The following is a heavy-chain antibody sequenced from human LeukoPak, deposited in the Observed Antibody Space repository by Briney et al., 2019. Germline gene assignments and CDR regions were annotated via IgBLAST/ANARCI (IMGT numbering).Heavy chain of an antibody. D-gene: IGHD6-13*01. CDR3: ARGGSSQSVDY. Sequence: SETLSLTCSVSGGSISSSDYYWGWIRQPPGKGLEWIGTMFYNGATKTNPSLSSRVTMSIDTSKNQFSLKLRSVTAADTAVYYCARGGSSQSVDYWGQGTLVTVSS. J-gene: IGHJ4*02. V-gene: IGHV4-39*07. CDR2: MFYNGAT. CDR1: GGSISSSDYY.